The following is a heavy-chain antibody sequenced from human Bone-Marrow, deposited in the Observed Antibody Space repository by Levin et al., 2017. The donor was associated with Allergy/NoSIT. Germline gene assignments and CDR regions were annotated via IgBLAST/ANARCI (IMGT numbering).Heavy chain of an antibody. CDR2: IDSGGST. CDR1: GFTVSSNY. J-gene: IGHJ4*02. V-gene: IGHV3-53*01. CDR3: ARGWFGELLSH. D-gene: IGHD3-10*01. Sequence: GGSLRLSCAASGFTVSSNYMSWVRQAPGKGPEGVSVIDSGGSTYYADSVKGRFTISRDNSKNTLYLQMNSLRAEDTAVYYCARGWFGELLSHWGQGTLVTVSS.